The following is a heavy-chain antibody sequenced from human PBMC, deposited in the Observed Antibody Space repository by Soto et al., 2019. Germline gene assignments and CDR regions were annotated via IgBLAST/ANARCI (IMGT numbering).Heavy chain of an antibody. CDR1: GFTFSSYA. Sequence: EVQLLESGGGLVQPGGSLRLSCAASGFTFSSYAMSWVRQAPGKGLEWVSAISGSGGSTYYADSVKGRFTISRDNSKNTLYLQMNSLRAEDTAVYYCAKDTSRVYSSSWYRLRYYYYGMDVWGQGTTVTVSS. V-gene: IGHV3-23*01. J-gene: IGHJ6*02. CDR3: AKDTSRVYSSSWYRLRYYYYGMDV. CDR2: ISGSGGST. D-gene: IGHD6-13*01.